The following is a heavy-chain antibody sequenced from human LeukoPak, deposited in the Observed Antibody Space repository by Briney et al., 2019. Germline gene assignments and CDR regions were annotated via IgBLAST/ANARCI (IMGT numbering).Heavy chain of an antibody. J-gene: IGHJ4*02. Sequence: GGSLRLSCAASGFTFSSYSMNWVRQAPGKGLEWVSYISSSSSTIYYADSVKGRFTISRDNAKNSLYLQMNSLRAEDTAVYYCTTVTHFDYWGQGTLVTVSS. CDR2: ISSSSSTI. CDR1: GFTFSSYS. D-gene: IGHD4-17*01. CDR3: TTVTHFDY. V-gene: IGHV3-48*01.